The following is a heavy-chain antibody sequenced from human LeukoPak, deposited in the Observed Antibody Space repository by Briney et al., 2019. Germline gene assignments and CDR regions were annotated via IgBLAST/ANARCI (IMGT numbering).Heavy chain of an antibody. J-gene: IGHJ4*02. D-gene: IGHD3-10*01. CDR3: ASYYYGSGSYDY. CDR1: GGTFSSYA. CDR2: IIPIFGTA. Sequence: SVKVSRKASGGTFSSYAISWVRQAPGQGLEWMGGIIPIFGTANYAQKFQGRVTITTDESTSTAYMELSSLRSEDTAVYYCASYYYGSGSYDYWGQGTLVTVSS. V-gene: IGHV1-69*05.